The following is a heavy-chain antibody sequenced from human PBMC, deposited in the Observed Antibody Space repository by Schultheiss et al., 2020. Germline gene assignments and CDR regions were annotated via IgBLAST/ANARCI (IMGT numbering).Heavy chain of an antibody. Sequence: GGSLRLSCAASGFTFSSYGMHWVRQAPGKGLEWVAVISYDGSNKYYADSVKGRFTISRDNSKNTLYLQMNSLRAEDTAVYYCAKDDLHSSSWPSHPPDLYYYYYYGMDVWGQGTTVTVSS. CDR3: AKDDLHSSSWPSHPPDLYYYYYYGMDV. J-gene: IGHJ6*02. CDR1: GFTFSSYG. CDR2: ISYDGSNK. D-gene: IGHD6-13*01. V-gene: IGHV3-30*18.